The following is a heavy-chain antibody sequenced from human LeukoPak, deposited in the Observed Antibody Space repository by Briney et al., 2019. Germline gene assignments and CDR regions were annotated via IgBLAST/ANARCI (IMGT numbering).Heavy chain of an antibody. CDR2: ISAYNGNT. J-gene: IGHJ4*02. CDR3: ARVRYYYDSSGYRYYFDY. V-gene: IGHV1-18*01. Sequence: GASVKVSCKASGYTFTSYGISWVRQAPGQGLEWMGWISAYNGNTNYAQKLQGRVTMTTDTSTSTAYMELRSLRSDDTAVYYCARVRYYYDSSGYRYYFDYWGQGTLVTVSS. D-gene: IGHD3-22*01. CDR1: GYTFTSYG.